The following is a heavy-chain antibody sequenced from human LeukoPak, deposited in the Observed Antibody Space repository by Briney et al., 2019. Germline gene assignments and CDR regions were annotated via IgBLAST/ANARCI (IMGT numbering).Heavy chain of an antibody. D-gene: IGHD1-26*01. CDR1: GFTFSGYW. CDR3: ARDPYSGSYSDYYYYYMDV. V-gene: IGHV3-7*01. Sequence: GGSLRLSCAASGFTFSGYWMSWVRQAPGKGLEWVANIKQDGSEKYYVDSVKGRFTISRDNAKNSLYLQLNSLRAEDTAVYYCARDPYSGSYSDYYYYYMDVWGKGTTVTVSS. CDR2: IKQDGSEK. J-gene: IGHJ6*03.